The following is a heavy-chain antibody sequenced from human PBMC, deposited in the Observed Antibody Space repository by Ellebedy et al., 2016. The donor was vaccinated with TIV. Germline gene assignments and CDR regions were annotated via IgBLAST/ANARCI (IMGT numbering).Heavy chain of an antibody. CDR3: AGDRGERGLLSFFDV. CDR1: AFAFSWYW. V-gene: IGHV3-7*01. CDR2: ISQDGSAK. J-gene: IGHJ4*02. D-gene: IGHD2/OR15-2a*01. Sequence: GESLKISCAASAFAFSWYWMGWVRQAPGKGLQWVASISQDGSAKYYVDSVRGRFTISRDNARNCLSLQMDSLRADDTAVYYCAGDRGERGLLSFFDVWGQGTLVTVST.